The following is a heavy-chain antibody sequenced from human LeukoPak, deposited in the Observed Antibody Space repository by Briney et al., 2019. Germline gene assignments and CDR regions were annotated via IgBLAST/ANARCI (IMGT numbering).Heavy chain of an antibody. D-gene: IGHD3-10*01. J-gene: IGHJ4*02. CDR2: IYYSGST. Sequence: SETLSLTCTVSGGSINNYYWSWIRQPPGKGLEWIGYIYYSGSTNYNPSLKSRVTISIDTSKNQFSLKLSSVTAADTAVYYCAKSSGSYYSVDFDYWGQGTLVTVSS. CDR3: AKSSGSYYSVDFDY. CDR1: GGSINNYY. V-gene: IGHV4-59*01.